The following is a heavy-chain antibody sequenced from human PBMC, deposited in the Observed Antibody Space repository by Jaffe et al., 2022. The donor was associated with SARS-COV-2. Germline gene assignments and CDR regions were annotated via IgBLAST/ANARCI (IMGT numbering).Heavy chain of an antibody. CDR2: INPSGGNT. D-gene: IGHD3-3*01. CDR1: GFTFNNYY. V-gene: IGHV1-46*02. CDR3: ARFRVAIGGPSRDY. J-gene: IGHJ4*02. Sequence: QVQLVQSGAEVRQPGASVKVSCKASGFTFNNYYTHWVRQAPGRGLEWMGVINPSGGNTNYAQKFQGRVTMTRDTSTRTVYMELNSLRSDDTAVYYCARFRVAIGGPSRDYWGQGTLVTVSS.